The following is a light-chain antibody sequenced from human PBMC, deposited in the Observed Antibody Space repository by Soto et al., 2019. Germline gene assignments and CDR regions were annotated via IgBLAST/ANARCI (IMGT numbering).Light chain of an antibody. Sequence: EIVLTKSPVTLSVSPGERATLACGASQSVSSNLAWYQQKPGETPRLLIYDASTRAAGIPARFSGSGSGTEFTLTISSLQSEDCAVYYCQQYNDWPRRTFGQGTKVQIK. CDR2: DAS. CDR3: QQYNDWPRRT. CDR1: QSVSSN. J-gene: IGKJ1*01. V-gene: IGKV3-15*01.